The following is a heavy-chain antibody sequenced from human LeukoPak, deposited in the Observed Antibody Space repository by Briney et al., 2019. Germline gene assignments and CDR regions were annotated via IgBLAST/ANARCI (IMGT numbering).Heavy chain of an antibody. D-gene: IGHD6-13*01. Sequence: SQTLSLTCTVSGGSISSGSYYWSWIRQPAGKGLEWIGRIYTSGSTNYNPSLKSRVTISVDTSKNQFSLKLRPVTSADTAVYYSARAAGAAGGQYFDYWGHGTLVTVSS. J-gene: IGHJ4*01. CDR1: GGSISSGSYY. CDR2: IYTSGST. V-gene: IGHV4-61*02. CDR3: ARAAGAAGGQYFDY.